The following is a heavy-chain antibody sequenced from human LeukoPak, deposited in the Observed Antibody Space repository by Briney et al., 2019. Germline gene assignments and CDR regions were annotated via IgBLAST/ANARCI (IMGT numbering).Heavy chain of an antibody. CDR1: GFTFSSYG. D-gene: IGHD6-19*01. Sequence: GGSLRLSCAASGFTFSSYGMHWVRQAPGKGLEWVAVISYDGNNKYYADSVKGRFAISRDNSKNTLYLQMDNLRAEDTAVYYCAKYQRQWLPKGGFDYWGQGTLVTVSS. J-gene: IGHJ4*02. CDR2: ISYDGNNK. CDR3: AKYQRQWLPKGGFDY. V-gene: IGHV3-30*18.